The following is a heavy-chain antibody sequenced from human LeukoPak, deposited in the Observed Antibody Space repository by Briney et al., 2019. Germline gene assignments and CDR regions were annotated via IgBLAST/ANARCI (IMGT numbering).Heavy chain of an antibody. Sequence: GGSLRLSCATSGFTFSTYAISWVRQAPGKGLEWVSCISSTSNYIFYADSVRGRFTISRDNAKNSLYLQMDSLRAEDTAVYYCARGGIITSYAFEIWGQGAMVTVSS. D-gene: IGHD1-26*01. V-gene: IGHV3-21*01. CDR2: ISSTSNYI. CDR3: ARGGIITSYAFEI. CDR1: GFTFSTYA. J-gene: IGHJ3*02.